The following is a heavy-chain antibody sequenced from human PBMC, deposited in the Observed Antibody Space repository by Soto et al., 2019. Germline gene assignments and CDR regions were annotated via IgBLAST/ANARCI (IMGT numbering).Heavy chain of an antibody. CDR1: GDSISTVDYF. CDR3: ARGRYCLTGRCFPNWFDS. Sequence: SETLSLTCSASGDSISTVDYFWAWIRQPPGQALEYIGYIYKSTTTYYNPSFESRVAISLDTSKSQFSLNVTSVTAADTAVYFCARGRYCLTGRCFPNWFDSWGQGTLVTVSS. CDR2: IYKSTTT. J-gene: IGHJ5*01. D-gene: IGHD2-15*01. V-gene: IGHV4-30-4*01.